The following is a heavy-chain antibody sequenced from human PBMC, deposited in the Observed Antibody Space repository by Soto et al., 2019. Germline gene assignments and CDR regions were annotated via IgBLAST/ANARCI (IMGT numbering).Heavy chain of an antibody. Sequence: GGSLRLSCAASGFTFSDYYMSWIRQAPGKGLEWVSYISSSGSTIYYADSVKGRFTISRDNAKNSLYLQMNSLRAEDTAVYYCARESGITIFGVATAPDWGQGTLVTVSS. CDR2: ISSSGSTI. CDR1: GFTFSDYY. J-gene: IGHJ4*02. V-gene: IGHV3-11*01. D-gene: IGHD3-3*01. CDR3: ARESGITIFGVATAPD.